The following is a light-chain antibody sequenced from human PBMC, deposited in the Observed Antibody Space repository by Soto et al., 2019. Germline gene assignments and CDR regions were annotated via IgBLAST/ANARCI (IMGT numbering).Light chain of an antibody. CDR1: QSVSSSY. CDR2: GAS. J-gene: IGKJ2*01. Sequence: EIVLTQSPGTLSLSPGERATLSCRAIQSVSSSYLAWYQQKPGQAPRLLIYGASTRATGIPARFSGSGSGTEFTLTISSLQSEDFALYYCHQYNSWPPGTFGQGTK. CDR3: HQYNSWPPGT. V-gene: IGKV3-15*01.